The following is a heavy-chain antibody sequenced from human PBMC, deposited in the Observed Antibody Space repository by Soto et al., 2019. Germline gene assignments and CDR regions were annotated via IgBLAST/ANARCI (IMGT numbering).Heavy chain of an antibody. D-gene: IGHD7-27*01. CDR2: ISSSGGST. Sequence: EVQLLESGGGLVEPGGSLRLSCAASGFTFSSYTMSWVRQGPGKGMEWVSGISSSGGSTVYANSVKGRFTNSRDNFKSTRYLKMNSLRAEETAVYYCAKGWGDYWGQGTRVTVSS. V-gene: IGHV3-23*01. CDR1: GFTFSSYT. CDR3: AKGWGDY. J-gene: IGHJ4*02.